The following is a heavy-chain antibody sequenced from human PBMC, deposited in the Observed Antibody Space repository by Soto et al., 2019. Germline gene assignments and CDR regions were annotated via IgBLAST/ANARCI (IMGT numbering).Heavy chain of an antibody. Sequence: EVQLLESGGGLVQPGGALRLSCAASGLTFSSYAMSWVRQAPGKGREWVSAISGSGGSTYYADSVKGRFTISRDNSKNTLYLQMNSLRAEDTAVYYCAKDPYGSGSFPFDYWGQGTLVTVSS. V-gene: IGHV3-23*01. D-gene: IGHD3-10*01. CDR3: AKDPYGSGSFPFDY. J-gene: IGHJ4*02. CDR2: ISGSGGST. CDR1: GLTFSSYA.